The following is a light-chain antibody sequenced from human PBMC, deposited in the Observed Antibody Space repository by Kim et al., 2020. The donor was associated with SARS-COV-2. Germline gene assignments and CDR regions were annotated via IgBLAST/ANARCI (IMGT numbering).Light chain of an antibody. CDR3: QQYDSSPWT. CDR1: QSVSSS. V-gene: IGKV3-20*01. J-gene: IGKJ1*01. Sequence: VSPGERATLSCRASQSVSSSLAWYQQKPVQAPRLLIYGASSRATGIPDRFSGSGSGTDFTLTISRLEAEDFVVYYCQQYDSSPWTFGHGTKVDIK. CDR2: GAS.